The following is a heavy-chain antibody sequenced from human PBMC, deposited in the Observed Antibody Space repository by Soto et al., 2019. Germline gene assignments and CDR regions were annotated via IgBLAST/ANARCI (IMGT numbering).Heavy chain of an antibody. CDR3: AGDAYGWGSMSYYYYGMDV. V-gene: IGHV5-10-1*01. D-gene: IGHD3-10*01. CDR2: IDPSGSYT. J-gene: IGHJ6*02. CDR1: GYSFTSYW. Sequence: PGESLKISCKGSGYSFTSYWISWVRQMPGKGLEWMGRIDPSGSYTNYSPSFQGHVTISADKSISTAYLQWSSLKASDTAMYYCAGDAYGWGSMSYYYYGMDVWGQGTTVTVSS.